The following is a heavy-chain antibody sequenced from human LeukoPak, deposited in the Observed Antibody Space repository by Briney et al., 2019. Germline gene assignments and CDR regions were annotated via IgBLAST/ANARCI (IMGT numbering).Heavy chain of an antibody. CDR2: INPSGGST. Sequence: GASVKVSCKASGYTFTNYFMHWVRQAPGQGRVWMGIINPSGGSTSYAQKFQGRVTMTRDTSTSTVYMELSSQRSEDTAVYYCARGGSSSSPFFDYWGQGTLVTVSS. CDR3: ARGGSSSSPFFDY. D-gene: IGHD6-13*01. V-gene: IGHV1-46*01. J-gene: IGHJ4*02. CDR1: GYTFTNYF.